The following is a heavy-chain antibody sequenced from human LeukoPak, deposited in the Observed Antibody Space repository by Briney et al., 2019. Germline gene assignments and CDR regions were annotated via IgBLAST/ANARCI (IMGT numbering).Heavy chain of an antibody. Sequence: GASVKVSCKASGYSFTSYGISWVRQAPGQGLEWMGWISAYNGNTNYAQRLQGRVTMTTDTSTSTAYMELRSLTSDDTAVYYCARVPSGGPFDYWSQGTLVTVSS. CDR1: GYSFTSYG. J-gene: IGHJ4*02. CDR2: ISAYNGNT. CDR3: ARVPSGGPFDY. D-gene: IGHD2-15*01. V-gene: IGHV1-18*01.